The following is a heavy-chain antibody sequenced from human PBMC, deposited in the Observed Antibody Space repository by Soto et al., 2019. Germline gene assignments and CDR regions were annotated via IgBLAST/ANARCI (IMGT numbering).Heavy chain of an antibody. CDR1: GYRFETYA. V-gene: IGHV1-18*01. Sequence: QVQLVQSGAEVKKPGASVKVSCKSSGYRFETYAMSWVRQAPGQGLEWMVWISAYNIDTYYAQKFQDRVTMTTDTSTGTAYMELRSLTSDSTAVYYCARGHGEMIGAMDVW. J-gene: IGHJ6*03. CDR3: ARGHGEMIGAMDV. D-gene: IGHD3-16*01. CDR2: ISAYNIDT.